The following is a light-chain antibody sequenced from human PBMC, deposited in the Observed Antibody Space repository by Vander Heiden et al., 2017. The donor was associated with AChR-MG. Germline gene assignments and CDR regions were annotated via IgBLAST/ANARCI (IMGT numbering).Light chain of an antibody. V-gene: IGKV1-17*03. CDR3: LQHDSYPYT. CDR2: AAA. CDR1: QAITNY. J-gene: IGKJ2*01. Sequence: DIQMTQSPSAMSASVGDRVTITCRASQAITNYLAWFQQKPGTVPKRLIYAAATLQSGVPSRFSGGGFGTEFTLTISSLQPEDFATYYCLQHDSYPYTVGQGTKLEIK.